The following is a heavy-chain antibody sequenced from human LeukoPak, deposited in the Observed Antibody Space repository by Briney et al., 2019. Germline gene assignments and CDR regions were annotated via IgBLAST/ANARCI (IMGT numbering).Heavy chain of an antibody. CDR2: INHSGST. CDR3: ARIYCSSTSCYPTGFKYYFDY. V-gene: IGHV4-34*01. Sequence: PSETLSLTCAVYGGSFSGYYWSWIRQPPGKGLEWIGEINHSGSTNYNPSLKSRVTISVDTSKNQFSLKLSSVTAADTAVYYCARIYCSSTSCYPTGFKYYFDYWGQGTPVTVSS. D-gene: IGHD2-2*01. J-gene: IGHJ4*02. CDR1: GGSFSGYY.